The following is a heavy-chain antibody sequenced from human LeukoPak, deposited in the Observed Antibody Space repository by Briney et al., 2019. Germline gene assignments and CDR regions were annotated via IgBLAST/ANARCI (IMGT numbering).Heavy chain of an antibody. V-gene: IGHV1-8*01. D-gene: IGHD1-26*01. CDR3: ATDSPSIVGLNY. CDR1: GYTFTSYD. Sequence: ASVKVSCKASGYTFTSYDINWVRQATGQGLEWMGWMNPNSGNTGYAQKFQGRVTMTRNTSISTAYMELSSLRSEDTAVYYCATDSPSIVGLNYWGQGTLVTVSS. CDR2: MNPNSGNT. J-gene: IGHJ4*02.